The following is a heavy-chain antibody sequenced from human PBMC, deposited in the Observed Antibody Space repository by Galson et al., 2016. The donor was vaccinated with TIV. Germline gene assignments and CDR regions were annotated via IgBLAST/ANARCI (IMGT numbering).Heavy chain of an antibody. D-gene: IGHD2-21*02. CDR2: INWNGGSP. CDR1: GITLDDYD. CDR3: ARVRPCGGHYDYFDY. Sequence: SRRLSCAASGITLDDYDMNWVRQAPGKGLEWVSGINWNGGSPGYADPVKGRVTISRDNANNSLYLQMSSPRAEDTALYHCARVRPCGGHYDYFDYWGQGSLVTVSS. V-gene: IGHV3-20*01. J-gene: IGHJ4*02.